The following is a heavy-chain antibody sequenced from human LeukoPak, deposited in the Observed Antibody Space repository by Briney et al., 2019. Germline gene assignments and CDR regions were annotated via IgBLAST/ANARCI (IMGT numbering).Heavy chain of an antibody. CDR1: GYTFTSYG. CDR3: ATDQYGDYVYGMDV. CDR2: ISAYNGNT. Sequence: GASVKVSCKASGYTFTSYGISWVRQAPGQGLEWMGWISAYNGNTNYAQKLQGRVTMTTDTSTSTAYMELRSLRSDDTAVYYCATDQYGDYVYGMDVWGQGTTVTVSS. D-gene: IGHD4-17*01. V-gene: IGHV1-18*01. J-gene: IGHJ6*02.